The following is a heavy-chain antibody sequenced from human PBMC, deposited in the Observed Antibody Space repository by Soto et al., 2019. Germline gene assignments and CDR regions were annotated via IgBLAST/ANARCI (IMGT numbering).Heavy chain of an antibody. CDR1: GFSLSNARMG. Sequence: QVTLKESGPVLVKPTETLTLTCTVSGFSLSNARMGVSWIRQPPGKALEWLAHIFSNDEKSYSTSLKSRLTISKDTSKSQVVLTMTNMDPVDTATYYWARMDSGGSCFDYWGQGTLVTVSS. CDR3: ARMDSGGSCFDY. J-gene: IGHJ4*02. D-gene: IGHD2-15*01. CDR2: IFSNDEK. V-gene: IGHV2-26*01.